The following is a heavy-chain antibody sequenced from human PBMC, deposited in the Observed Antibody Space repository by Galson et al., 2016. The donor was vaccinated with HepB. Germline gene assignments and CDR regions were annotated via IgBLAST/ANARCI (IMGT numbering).Heavy chain of an antibody. J-gene: IGHJ2*01. CDR2: MKEDGSEK. CDR3: ARVFGADYGGIWYSDL. Sequence: SLRLSCAVSGFIHTNYWMTWVRQAPGKGLEWVAIMKEDGSEKYYVGSVEGRLTISRDNPKNAVYLQMTSLRAEDTALYYCARVFGADYGGIWYSDLWGRGTLVTVSS. CDR1: GFIHTNYW. V-gene: IGHV3-7*01. D-gene: IGHD4-23*01.